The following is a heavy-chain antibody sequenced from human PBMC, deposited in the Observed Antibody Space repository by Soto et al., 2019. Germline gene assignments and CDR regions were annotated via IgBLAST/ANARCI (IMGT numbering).Heavy chain of an antibody. CDR1: GGSFNSFS. D-gene: IGHD2-2*02. CDR3: ATDKVYTYEF. J-gene: IGHJ4*02. V-gene: IGHV1-69*08. CDR2: IIPVLGLT. Sequence: QVQLVQSGAELKKPGSSMKVSCKTSGGSFNSFSFTWVRQAPGQGLEWVGRIIPVLGLTAYAQKFQGRITISADKSTSTAYMELSGLTSEDTAVYYCATDKVYTYEFWGQGTLVTVSS.